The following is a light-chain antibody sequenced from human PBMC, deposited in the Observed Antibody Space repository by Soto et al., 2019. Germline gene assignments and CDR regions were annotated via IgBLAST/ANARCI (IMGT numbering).Light chain of an antibody. CDR2: GTY. CDR1: QSVPRSY. Sequence: IMLALSPVTLSVSTGERATLSCRASQSVPRSYLAWYQQKPGQAPRLLSYGTYSRATGIPDRFSGSGSGTDFTLTISRLQPDDFATYYCQQYNSYSFGQGTKVDIK. J-gene: IGKJ1*01. V-gene: IGKV3-20*01. CDR3: QQYNSYS.